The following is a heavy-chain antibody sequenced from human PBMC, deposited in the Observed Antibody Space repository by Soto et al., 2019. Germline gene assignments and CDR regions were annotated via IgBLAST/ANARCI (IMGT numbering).Heavy chain of an antibody. J-gene: IGHJ5*02. D-gene: IGHD3-10*01. CDR1: GYSFTNND. Sequence: ASVKVSCKSSGYSFTNNDVSWVRQATGQVLEWMGWMNPGSGDTGYAQKFQGRVTMTRDISIATAYMELSSLRSDDTAIYYCARMEPFGSLNWFDPWGQGTLVTVSS. CDR2: MNPGSGDT. CDR3: ARMEPFGSLNWFDP. V-gene: IGHV1-8*01.